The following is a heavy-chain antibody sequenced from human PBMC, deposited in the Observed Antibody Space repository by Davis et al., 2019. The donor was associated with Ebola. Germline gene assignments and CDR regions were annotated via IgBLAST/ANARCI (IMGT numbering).Heavy chain of an antibody. CDR2: LSYVGCKK. D-gene: IGHD3-22*01. V-gene: IGHV3-30*18. CDR3: AKDGAEAWVVVIGGYYYGMDV. J-gene: IGHJ6*02. Sequence: GESLKISCAASGSIFSSYGMHWVRPAPGKGLEMVPLLSYVGCKKYYADSVKGRFTISRDNSKTTLYLQMNSLRAEDTAVYYCAKDGAEAWVVVIGGYYYGMDVWGQGTTVTVSS. CDR1: GSIFSSYG.